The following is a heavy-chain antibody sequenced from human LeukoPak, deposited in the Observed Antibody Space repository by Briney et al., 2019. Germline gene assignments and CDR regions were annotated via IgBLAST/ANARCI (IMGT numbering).Heavy chain of an antibody. D-gene: IGHD3-22*01. J-gene: IGHJ1*01. Sequence: GASVKVSCKPSGGTFTNYTISWVRQAPGQGLEWMGRNLPIFGTAIYAQKFRGRVTITADEFPATAYMEMSSLRSEDTAVYYCARAPVHYDSSGYTPNEYFQQWGQGTLVSVSS. CDR1: GGTFTNYT. V-gene: IGHV1-69*13. CDR3: ARAPVHYDSSGYTPNEYFQQ. CDR2: NLPIFGTA.